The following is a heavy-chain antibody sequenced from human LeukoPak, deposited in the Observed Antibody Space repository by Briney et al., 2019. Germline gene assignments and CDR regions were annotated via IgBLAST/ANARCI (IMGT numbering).Heavy chain of an antibody. CDR3: TRVVNGGHFDY. CDR2: VYHTGTP. V-gene: IGHV4-59*12. D-gene: IGHD2-8*01. Sequence: SETLSLTCSVSGASINDYYWTWIRQPPGKGLEWIGYVYHTGTPGYHPSLKSRVAMSLDTSKNQVSLKLSSVTAADTAVYFCTRVVNGGHFDYWGQGTLVTVSS. J-gene: IGHJ4*02. CDR1: GASINDYY.